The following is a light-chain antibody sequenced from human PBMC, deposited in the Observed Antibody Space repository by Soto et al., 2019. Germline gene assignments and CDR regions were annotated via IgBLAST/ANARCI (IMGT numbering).Light chain of an antibody. CDR1: QSVSSS. J-gene: IGKJ4*01. Sequence: VMTQSPATLSLSPGERATLSCRASQSVSSSLAWYQQKPGQVPRLLIYDASTRATGIPARFSGSGSGTEFTLSISSLQSEDFAVYYCQQYNNWPPLTFGGGTKVEIK. CDR2: DAS. CDR3: QQYNNWPPLT. V-gene: IGKV3-15*01.